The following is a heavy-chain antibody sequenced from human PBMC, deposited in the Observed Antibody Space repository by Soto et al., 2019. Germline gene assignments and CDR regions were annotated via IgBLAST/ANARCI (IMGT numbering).Heavy chain of an antibody. Sequence: EVHLVESGGGLVKPGGSLRLSGAASGFTFSSYSLNWVREAPGKGLEGVSYITSSGTTAYYADSVRGRFTISRDNAKNSLYLQMNSLRDDDSAVYYCARASSNWAYYFDFWGQGTLVTVSS. CDR2: ITSSGTTA. CDR3: ARASSNWAYYFDF. V-gene: IGHV3-48*02. CDR1: GFTFSSYS. J-gene: IGHJ4*02. D-gene: IGHD6-13*01.